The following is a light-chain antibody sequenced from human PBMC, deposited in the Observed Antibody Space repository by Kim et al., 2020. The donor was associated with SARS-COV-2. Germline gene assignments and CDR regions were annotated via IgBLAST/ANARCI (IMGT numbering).Light chain of an antibody. CDR2: AVS. CDR3: QRYNASPRT. CDR1: QGINNH. J-gene: IGKJ1*01. Sequence: ASVGDRVTITCRASQGINNHLAWYQQKPGKVPNVLIYAVSTLQSGVPSRFSGTGSGTDFTLTINSLQHEDVATYFCQRYNASPRTFGQGTKVDIK. V-gene: IGKV1-27*01.